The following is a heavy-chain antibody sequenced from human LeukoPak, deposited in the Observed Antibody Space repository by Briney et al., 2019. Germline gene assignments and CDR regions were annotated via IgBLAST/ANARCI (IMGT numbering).Heavy chain of an antibody. Sequence: GGSLRLSCAASGFTFSSYSMNWVRQAPGKGLEWVSYISSDSTAIYYADSVKGRFTISRDNAKNSLYLQMNSLRDEDTAVYYCGRGRAYWGQGTLVSVSS. J-gene: IGHJ4*02. V-gene: IGHV3-48*02. CDR1: GFTFSSYS. CDR2: ISSDSTAI. CDR3: GRGRAY.